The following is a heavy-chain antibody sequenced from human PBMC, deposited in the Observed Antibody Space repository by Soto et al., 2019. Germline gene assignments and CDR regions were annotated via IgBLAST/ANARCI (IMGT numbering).Heavy chain of an antibody. CDR3: ARESEDLTSNFDY. Sequence: GGSLRPSSAASGFNFTRHSMNWVRQAPGKGLEWVSSISSATYYIYYGASMKGRFTISRDNAKNSLYLEMNSLRAEDTAVYYCARESEDLTSNFDYWGQGTLVTVSS. J-gene: IGHJ4*02. V-gene: IGHV3-21*06. CDR2: ISSATYYI. CDR1: GFNFTRHS.